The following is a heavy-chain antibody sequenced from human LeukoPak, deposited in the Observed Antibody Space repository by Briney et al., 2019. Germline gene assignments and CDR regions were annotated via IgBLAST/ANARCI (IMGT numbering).Heavy chain of an antibody. V-gene: IGHV5-51*01. J-gene: IGHJ4*02. D-gene: IGHD6-13*01. CDR2: IYPGDSDT. Sequence: GGSLGLSCKGSGYSFTSYWIGWVRQMPGKGLEWMGIIYPGDSDTRYSPSFQGQVTISADKSISTAYLQWSSLKASDTAMYYCARDDSSSWEKFDYWGQGTLVTVSS. CDR1: GYSFTSYW. CDR3: ARDDSSSWEKFDY.